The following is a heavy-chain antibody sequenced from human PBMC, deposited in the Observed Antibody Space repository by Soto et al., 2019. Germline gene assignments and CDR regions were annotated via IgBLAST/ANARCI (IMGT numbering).Heavy chain of an antibody. Sequence: GGSLRLSCAASGFTFSSYAMSWVRQAPGKGLEWVSVIYRDGRTYYADSVRGRFTISRDNSRNTLFLQMNGLRAEDTALYYCARDLDDSSGYYSGEAFDIWGQGAMVTVSS. V-gene: IGHV3-53*01. D-gene: IGHD3-22*01. CDR2: IYRDGRT. J-gene: IGHJ3*02. CDR3: ARDLDDSSGYYSGEAFDI. CDR1: GFTFSSYA.